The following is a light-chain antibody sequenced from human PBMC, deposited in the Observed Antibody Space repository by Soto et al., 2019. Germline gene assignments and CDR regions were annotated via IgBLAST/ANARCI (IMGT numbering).Light chain of an antibody. Sequence: EIVLTQSPGTLSLSPGERATLSCRASQSVTSTYLAWYQQKPGQPPRLLIYGASSRATGIPDRFSGSGSVTDFTLTISRLSPEDFAVYYCQQYGSSPLTFGQGPKVEI. J-gene: IGKJ1*01. CDR2: GAS. CDR3: QQYGSSPLT. V-gene: IGKV3-20*01. CDR1: QSVTSTY.